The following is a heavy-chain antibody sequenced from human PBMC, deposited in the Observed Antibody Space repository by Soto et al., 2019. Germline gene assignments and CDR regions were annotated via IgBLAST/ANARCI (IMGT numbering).Heavy chain of an antibody. Sequence: GGSLRLSCAASGFTFSSYGMHWFRQAPGKGLEWVAVTSHDGSNKYYGDSVRGRFTISRDNSKNTLYVQMNSLRAEDTAVYYCAKDLGGITIFGALDYWGQGTLVTVSS. CDR3: AKDLGGITIFGALDY. D-gene: IGHD3-3*01. V-gene: IGHV3-30*18. J-gene: IGHJ4*02. CDR2: TSHDGSNK. CDR1: GFTFSSYG.